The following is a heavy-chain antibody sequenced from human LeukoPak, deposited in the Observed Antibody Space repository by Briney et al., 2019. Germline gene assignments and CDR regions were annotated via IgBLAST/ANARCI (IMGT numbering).Heavy chain of an antibody. Sequence: SETLSLTCTVSGDSISSRSYYWGWIRQPPGEGLEWIGHISYTGSTYYNPSLKSRVTISVDTSKNQFSLQLRSVTAADAAVYYCARDRYYEPLDYWGQGTLVTVST. CDR1: GDSISSRSYY. D-gene: IGHD3-22*01. CDR2: ISYTGST. CDR3: ARDRYYEPLDY. J-gene: IGHJ4*02. V-gene: IGHV4-39*07.